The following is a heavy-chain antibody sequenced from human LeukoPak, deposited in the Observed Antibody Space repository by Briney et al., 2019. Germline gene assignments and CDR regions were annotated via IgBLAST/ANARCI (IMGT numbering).Heavy chain of an antibody. CDR1: GGSISNYY. CDR2: IYFSGAT. D-gene: IGHD4-17*01. J-gene: IGHJ6*02. V-gene: IGHV4-59*01. CDR3: AREDPQTTVPEGLDV. Sequence: PSETLSLTCTVSGGSISNYYWSWIRQSPVKGLEWIGYIYFSGATNYNPSLKSRVTISVDTSKNQFSLKLSSVTAAGTAVYYCAREDPQTTVPEGLDVWGQGTTVTVSS.